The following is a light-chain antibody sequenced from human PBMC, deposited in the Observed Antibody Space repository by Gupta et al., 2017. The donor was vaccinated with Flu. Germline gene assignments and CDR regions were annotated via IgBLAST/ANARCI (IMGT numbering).Light chain of an antibody. Sequence: NCESSQSVLYNVNNRNYLAWYQQKPGQTPKLLIYWASTRESGVPDRFSGSGSGTDFTLTISSLQAEDVAVYYCQQYYSTPLTFGGGTKVDIK. CDR3: QQYYSTPLT. CDR2: WAS. V-gene: IGKV4-1*01. J-gene: IGKJ4*01. CDR1: QSVLYNVNNRNY.